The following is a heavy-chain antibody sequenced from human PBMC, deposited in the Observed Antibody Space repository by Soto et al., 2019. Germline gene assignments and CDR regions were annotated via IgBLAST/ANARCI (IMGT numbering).Heavy chain of an antibody. D-gene: IGHD3-9*01. J-gene: IGHJ5*02. CDR2: ISAYNGNT. Sequence: ASVKVSCKASGYTFTSYGISWVRQAPGQGLEWMGWISAYNGNTNYAQKLQGRVTMTTDTSTSTAYMELRSLRPDDTAVYYCARDLPRYFDWLLPNWFDPWGQGTLVTVSS. V-gene: IGHV1-18*04. CDR1: GYTFTSYG. CDR3: ARDLPRYFDWLLPNWFDP.